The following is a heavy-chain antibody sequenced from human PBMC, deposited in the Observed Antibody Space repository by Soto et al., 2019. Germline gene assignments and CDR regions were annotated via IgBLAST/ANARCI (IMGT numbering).Heavy chain of an antibody. Sequence: ASVKVSCKASGYTFTSYDINWVRQATGQGLEWMGWMNPNSGNTGYAQKFQGRVTMTRNTSISTAYLELSSLRSEDTAVYYCARVRGIAARFYAKAYNWFDPWGQGTLVTVSS. D-gene: IGHD6-6*01. CDR1: GYTFTSYD. J-gene: IGHJ5*02. CDR2: MNPNSGNT. V-gene: IGHV1-8*01. CDR3: ARVRGIAARFYAKAYNWFDP.